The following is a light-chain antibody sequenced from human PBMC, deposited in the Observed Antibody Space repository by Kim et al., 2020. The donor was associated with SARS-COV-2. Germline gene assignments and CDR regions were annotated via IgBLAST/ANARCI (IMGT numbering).Light chain of an antibody. J-gene: IGKJ2*01. V-gene: IGKV3-11*01. Sequence: SFAPGERPPRSGRASQYIDNWLAGYQQKPGQVPRLLIYDASNRATGIPARFSGSGSGTDFTLTISSLEPEDFAVYYCQHRRTWPLTFGQGTKLEI. CDR1: QYIDNW. CDR2: DAS. CDR3: QHRRTWPLT.